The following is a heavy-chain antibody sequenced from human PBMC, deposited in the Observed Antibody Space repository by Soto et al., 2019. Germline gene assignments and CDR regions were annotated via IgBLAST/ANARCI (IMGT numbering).Heavy chain of an antibody. CDR1: VFTFSSYA. CDR2: ISGSGGST. V-gene: IGHV3-23*01. CDR3: AKERHSGYDYYFDY. D-gene: IGHD5-12*01. Sequence: GGSLRLACASSVFTFSSYAMSWVRQAPGKGLEWVSAISGSGGSTYYADSVKGRFTISRDNSKNTLYLQMNSLRAEDTAVYYCAKERHSGYDYYFDYWGQGTLVTVSS. J-gene: IGHJ4*02.